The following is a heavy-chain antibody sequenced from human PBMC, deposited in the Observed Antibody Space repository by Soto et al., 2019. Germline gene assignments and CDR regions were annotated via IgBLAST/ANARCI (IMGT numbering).Heavy chain of an antibody. CDR1: GFIFSGSA. V-gene: IGHV3-73*02. D-gene: IGHD1-26*01. Sequence: EVQLVESGGGLVQPGGSLKLSCAASGFIFSGSAMHWVRQASGKGLEWVGRIRSKANSYATTYAASVKGRFTISRDDSKNTAYLQMNSLKTGDTAVYYCATLSGGSWGQGTLVTVSS. CDR2: IRSKANSYAT. J-gene: IGHJ5*02. CDR3: ATLSGGS.